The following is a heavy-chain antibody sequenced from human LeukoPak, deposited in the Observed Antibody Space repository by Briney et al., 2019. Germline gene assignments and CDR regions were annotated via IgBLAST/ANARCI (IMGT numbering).Heavy chain of an antibody. CDR2: ISAYNGST. J-gene: IGHJ3*02. CDR3: ARETYYYDSSGYSGRAFDI. CDR1: GYTFTSYG. V-gene: IGHV1-18*01. Sequence: ASVKVSFKASGYTFTSYGISWVRQAPGQGLEWMGWISAYNGSTNYAQKLQGRVTMTTDTSTSTAYMELRSLRSDDTAVYYCARETYYYDSSGYSGRAFDIWGQGTMVTVSS. D-gene: IGHD3-22*01.